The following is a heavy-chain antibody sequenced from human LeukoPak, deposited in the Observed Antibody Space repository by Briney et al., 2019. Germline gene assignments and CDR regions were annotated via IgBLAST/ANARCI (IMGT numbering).Heavy chain of an antibody. J-gene: IGHJ1*01. Sequence: AGGSLRLSCAGSGFTFSNYAMIWVRQAPGKGLEWVSAITGSGGNRFYAGSVKGRFTISRDNSKNTLYLQMSSLRGDDTAVYYCAKDPNGDYIGAFDFQRWGQGTQVTVSS. CDR2: ITGSGGNR. CDR3: AKDPNGDYIGAFDFQR. V-gene: IGHV3-23*01. CDR1: GFTFSNYA. D-gene: IGHD4-17*01.